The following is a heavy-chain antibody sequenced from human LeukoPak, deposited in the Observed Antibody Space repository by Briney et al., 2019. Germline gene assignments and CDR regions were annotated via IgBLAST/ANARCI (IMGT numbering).Heavy chain of an antibody. D-gene: IGHD3-10*01. V-gene: IGHV1-18*01. CDR3: AHEEYGSGSYPLDY. J-gene: IGHJ4*02. CDR1: GYTFTSYG. Sequence: GASVKVSCKASGYTFTSYGISWVRQAPGQGLEWMGWISAYNGNTNYAQKLQGRVTMTTDTSTSTAYMELRSLRSDDTAVYYCAHEEYGSGSYPLDYWGQGTLVTVSS. CDR2: ISAYNGNT.